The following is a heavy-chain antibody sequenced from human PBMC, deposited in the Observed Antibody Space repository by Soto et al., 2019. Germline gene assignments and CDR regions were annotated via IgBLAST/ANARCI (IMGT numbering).Heavy chain of an antibody. J-gene: IGHJ4*02. CDR1: GFNFSSYA. Sequence: PGGSQRLSCAVSGFNFSSYAMSWVRQAPGKGLEWVSAISGSGGDTNYADSVKGRFTISRDNSKNTLYLQMNSLRAEDTAVYYCAKDQNYYDNRPTDYWGQGTPVTVSS. CDR2: ISGSGGDT. V-gene: IGHV3-23*01. CDR3: AKDQNYYDNRPTDY. D-gene: IGHD3-22*01.